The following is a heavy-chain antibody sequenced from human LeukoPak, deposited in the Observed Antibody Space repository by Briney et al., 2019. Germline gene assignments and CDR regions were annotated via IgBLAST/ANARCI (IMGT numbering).Heavy chain of an antibody. CDR2: IRYDGSNK. CDR1: GFTFSSYG. J-gene: IGHJ4*02. D-gene: IGHD3-22*01. CDR3: AKDRSDSSGYPLDY. V-gene: IGHV3-30*02. Sequence: GGSLRLSCAASGFTFSSYGMHWVRQAPGKGLEWVAVIRYDGSNKYYADSVKGRFTISRDNSKKTLYLQMSSLRAEDTAVYYCAKDRSDSSGYPLDYWGQGTLVTVSS.